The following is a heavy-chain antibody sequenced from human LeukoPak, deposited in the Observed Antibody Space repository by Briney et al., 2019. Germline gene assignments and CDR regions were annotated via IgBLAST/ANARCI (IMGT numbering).Heavy chain of an antibody. J-gene: IGHJ4*02. Sequence: GGSLRLSCAASGFTFSSHSMNWVRQAPGKGLEWVSSISSSSSYIYYADSVKGRFTISRDNSKNTLFLQMNSLRAEDTAVYYCAKGNQYSSSLDYWGQGTLVTVSS. V-gene: IGHV3-21*04. D-gene: IGHD6-13*01. CDR3: AKGNQYSSSLDY. CDR1: GFTFSSHS. CDR2: ISSSSSYI.